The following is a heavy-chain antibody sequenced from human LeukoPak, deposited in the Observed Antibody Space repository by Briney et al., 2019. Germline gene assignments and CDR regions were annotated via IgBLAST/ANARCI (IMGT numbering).Heavy chain of an antibody. Sequence: PGGSLRLSCAASGFTSSSYSMNWVRQAPGKGLEWVSSISSSSSYIYYADSVKGRFTISRDNAKNSLYLQMNSLRAEDTAVYYCAKDLGYSGSYYYWGQGTLVTVSS. V-gene: IGHV3-21*04. CDR2: ISSSSSYI. CDR3: AKDLGYSGSYYY. CDR1: GFTSSSYS. J-gene: IGHJ4*02. D-gene: IGHD1-26*01.